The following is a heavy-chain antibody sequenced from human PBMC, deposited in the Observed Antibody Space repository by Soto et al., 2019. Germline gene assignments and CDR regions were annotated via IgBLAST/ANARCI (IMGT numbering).Heavy chain of an antibody. J-gene: IGHJ5*02. D-gene: IGHD6-6*01. CDR1: GYSFSTYA. Sequence: EVQLLESGGGLVQPGGSLRLSCAASGYSFSTYAMSWVRQAPGKGLEWVSGISAGGGSPFIADSVKGRFFISRDNAKDTLYLQMNSLTGEDTAIYYCVKHAEYQLVSWFDPWGQGTLVTVSS. V-gene: IGHV3-23*01. CDR2: ISAGGGSP. CDR3: VKHAEYQLVSWFDP.